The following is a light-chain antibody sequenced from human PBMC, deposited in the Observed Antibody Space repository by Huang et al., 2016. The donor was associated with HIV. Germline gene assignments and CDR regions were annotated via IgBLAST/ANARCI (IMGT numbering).Light chain of an antibody. CDR1: QSINHY. J-gene: IGKJ4*01. CDR2: GAA. Sequence: IQLTQSPSSLSASVGDSITITCRASQSINHYLTWYQQKPGKAPKVLIYGAATLDTGVPSRFSGSGSGTDFTLTISGLQTEDFATYYCQQLNSYPLTFGGGTKVEIK. V-gene: IGKV1-9*01. CDR3: QQLNSYPLT.